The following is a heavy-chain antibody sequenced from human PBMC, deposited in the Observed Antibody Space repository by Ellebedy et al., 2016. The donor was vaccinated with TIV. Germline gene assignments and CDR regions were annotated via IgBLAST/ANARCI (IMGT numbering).Heavy chain of an antibody. CDR1: GGSFSGYY. Sequence: GSLRLSCVVYGGSFSGYYWSWVRQPPGKGLEWIGEVNQSGRTNYHPSLKSRVTISVDTSKNQFSLRLSSVTAADTAVYYCANQYYDFLTADSGVDVWGKGTTVTVSS. J-gene: IGHJ6*04. D-gene: IGHD3-9*01. CDR3: ANQYYDFLTADSGVDV. CDR2: VNQSGRT. V-gene: IGHV4-34*01.